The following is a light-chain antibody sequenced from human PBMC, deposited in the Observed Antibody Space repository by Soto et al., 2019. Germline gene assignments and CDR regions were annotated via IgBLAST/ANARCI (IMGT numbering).Light chain of an antibody. V-gene: IGKV1-39*01. Sequence: QMTQSPSSLSASIGDRVIITCRASQSISNFLNWYQQQPGKAPKLLIYSASSLQGGVPSRFSGSESGTEFSLTISSVQPDDFATYYCQQTYSSPFTFGQGTKLEIK. CDR3: QQTYSSPFT. J-gene: IGKJ2*01. CDR2: SAS. CDR1: QSISNF.